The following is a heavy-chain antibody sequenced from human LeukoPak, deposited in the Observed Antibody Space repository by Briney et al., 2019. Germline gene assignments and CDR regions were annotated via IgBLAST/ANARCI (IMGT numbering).Heavy chain of an antibody. J-gene: IGHJ4*02. V-gene: IGHV1-18*01. D-gene: IGHD3-10*01. CDR2: ISAYNGNT. CDR3: ARAGASGSYQYRIDY. CDR1: GYTFTSYG. Sequence: EASVKVSCKASGYTFTSYGISWVRQAPGQGLEWMGWISAYNGNTNYAQKLQGRVTMTTDTSTSTAYMELRSLRSDDTAVYYCARAGASGSYQYRIDYWGQGTLVTVSS.